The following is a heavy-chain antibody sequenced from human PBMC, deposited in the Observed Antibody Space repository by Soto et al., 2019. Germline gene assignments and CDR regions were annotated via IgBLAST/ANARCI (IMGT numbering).Heavy chain of an antibody. CDR1: GFSFSGYG. Sequence: QVQLVESGGGVVQPGRSLRLSCVASGFSFSGYGLHWVRQAPGKGLEWIAFISNDEKNDFYSDFVKGRFSVSRDNANQRLFLQMNSLRVEDTARYFCGRDTGTSTPVGIDYWGQGALVTVSS. CDR3: GRDTGTSTPVGIDY. J-gene: IGHJ4*02. D-gene: IGHD1-26*01. CDR2: ISNDEKND. V-gene: IGHV3-30*04.